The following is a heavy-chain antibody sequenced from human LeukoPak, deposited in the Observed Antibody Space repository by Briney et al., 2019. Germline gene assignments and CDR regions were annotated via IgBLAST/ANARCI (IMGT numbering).Heavy chain of an antibody. CDR1: GGSISSYS. CDR3: ARTYYYDSSGYYSDSFDI. Sequence: SETLSLTCTASGGSISSYSWSWLRQPPGKGLEWIGYIYYSGSTNYDPSLKSRVTISVDTSKNQFSLKLSSVTAADTAVYYCARTYYYDSSGYYSDSFDIWGQGTMVTVSS. CDR2: IYYSGST. J-gene: IGHJ3*02. D-gene: IGHD3-22*01. V-gene: IGHV4-59*01.